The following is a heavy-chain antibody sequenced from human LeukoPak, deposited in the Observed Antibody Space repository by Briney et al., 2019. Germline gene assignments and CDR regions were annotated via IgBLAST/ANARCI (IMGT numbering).Heavy chain of an antibody. CDR1: GFTFSSYW. D-gene: IGHD3-16*01. CDR3: ARLRRDYYFDY. J-gene: IGHJ4*02. CDR2: FNGDDSGT. V-gene: IGHV3-74*01. Sequence: GGSLRLSCAASGFTFSSYWMHWVRQAPGKGLVWVSYFNGDDSGTNHADSVQGRFTISRDNAKDTLYLQMNSLRAEDTAVYYCARLRRDYYFDYWGQGTLVTVSS.